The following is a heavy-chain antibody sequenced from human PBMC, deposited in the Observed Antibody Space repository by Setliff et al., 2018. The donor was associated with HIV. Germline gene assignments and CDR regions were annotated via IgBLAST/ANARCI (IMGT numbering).Heavy chain of an antibody. J-gene: IGHJ3*01. CDR1: GGSFSTYY. CDR2: VHSTGTT. CDR3: ARARITMTGGRLEPYAFDR. V-gene: IGHV4-4*07. Sequence: SLTCTVSGGSFSTYYWSWIRQPAGEGLEYIGRVHSTGTTIYNPSLKSRVTMSVDTSKTQLSLKLRSVTAADTAVYYCARARITMTGGRLEPYAFDRWGQGTMVTVSS. D-gene: IGHD3-22*01.